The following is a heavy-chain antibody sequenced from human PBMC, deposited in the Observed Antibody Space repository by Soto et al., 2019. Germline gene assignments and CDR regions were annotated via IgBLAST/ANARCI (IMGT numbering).Heavy chain of an antibody. CDR1: GFTFTSSA. CDR3: ATLPDYYDSSGYYYPP. Sequence: ASVKVSCKASGFTFTSSAVHWVRQARGQRLEWIGWIVVGSGNTNYAQKFQERVTITRDMSTSTAYMELSSLRSEDTAVYYCATLPDYYDSSGYYYPPWGQGTMVTV. J-gene: IGHJ3*01. V-gene: IGHV1-58*01. CDR2: IVVGSGNT. D-gene: IGHD3-22*01.